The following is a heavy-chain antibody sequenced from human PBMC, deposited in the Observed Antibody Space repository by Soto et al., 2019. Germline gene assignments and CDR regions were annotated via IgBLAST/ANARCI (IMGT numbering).Heavy chain of an antibody. CDR2: IIPIFGTA. J-gene: IGHJ3*02. D-gene: IGHD3-10*01. V-gene: IGHV1-69*06. CDR1: GGTFSSYA. Sequence: QVQLVQSGAEVKRPGSSVKVSCKASGGTFSSYAISWVRQAPGQGLEWMGGIIPIFGTANYAQKFQGRVTITADKSKSQPYVQLSSLGSEARAVYYCARARHITMVRGGDDAFDIWGRGTIVTVSS. CDR3: ARARHITMVRGGDDAFDI.